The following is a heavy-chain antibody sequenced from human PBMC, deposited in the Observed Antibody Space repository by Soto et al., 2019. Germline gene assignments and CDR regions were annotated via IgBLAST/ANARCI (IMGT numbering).Heavy chain of an antibody. CDR2: IYYSGST. D-gene: IGHD5-18*01. Sequence: SDTLSLTCTVSGGSISSGDYYWSWIRQPPGKGLEWIGYIYYSGSTYYNPSLKSRVTISVDTSKNQFSLKLSSVTAADTAVYYCARDQTYSYGYFAGGNYYGMDVWGQGTTVTVS. J-gene: IGHJ6*02. V-gene: IGHV4-30-4*02. CDR3: ARDQTYSYGYFAGGNYYGMDV. CDR1: GGSISSGDYY.